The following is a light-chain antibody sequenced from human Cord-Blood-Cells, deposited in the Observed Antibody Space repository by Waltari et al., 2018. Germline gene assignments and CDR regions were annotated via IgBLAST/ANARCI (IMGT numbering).Light chain of an antibody. Sequence: EIVMTQSPATLSVSPGERATLSCRASQSVSSNLAWYQQKPGQAPRLLIYGASIRATGIPASFSGSWSGTVFTLTISSLQSEDFAVYYCQQYNNWPLTFGPGTKVDIK. CDR1: QSVSSN. J-gene: IGKJ3*01. V-gene: IGKV3D-15*01. CDR2: GAS. CDR3: QQYNNWPLT.